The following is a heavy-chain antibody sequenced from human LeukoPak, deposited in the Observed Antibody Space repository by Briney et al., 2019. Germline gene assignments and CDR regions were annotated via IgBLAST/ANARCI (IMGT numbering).Heavy chain of an antibody. Sequence: TGGSLRLSCAASGFTFSSYGMNWVRQAPGKGLEWVSGISGSGGTTYYADSVKGRFTISRDNSKNSPSLQVSSLRAEDTAVYYCAKTNGYYSDWGQGTLVTVSS. CDR2: ISGSGGTT. D-gene: IGHD3-22*01. J-gene: IGHJ4*02. V-gene: IGHV3-23*01. CDR1: GFTFSSYG. CDR3: AKTNGYYSD.